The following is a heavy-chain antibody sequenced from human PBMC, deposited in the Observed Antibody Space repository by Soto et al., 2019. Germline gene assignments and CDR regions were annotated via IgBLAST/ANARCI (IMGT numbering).Heavy chain of an antibody. Sequence: PGGSLRLSCAASGFTFSSYGMHWVRQAPGKGLEWVAVIWYDGSNKYYADSVKGRFTISRDNSKNTLYLQMNSLRAEDTAVYYCCGATSYGPFGYWGQGTLVTVSS. J-gene: IGHJ4*02. CDR3: CGATSYGPFGY. CDR2: IWYDGSNK. CDR1: GFTFSSYG. V-gene: IGHV3-33*01. D-gene: IGHD1-26*01.